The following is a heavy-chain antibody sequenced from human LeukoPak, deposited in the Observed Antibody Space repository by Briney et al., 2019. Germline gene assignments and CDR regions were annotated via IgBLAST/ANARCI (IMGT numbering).Heavy chain of an antibody. V-gene: IGHV5-10-1*01. CDR2: IDPTDSYT. D-gene: IGHD6-13*01. J-gene: IGHJ4*02. Sequence: GESLKISCTGFGYSFTSYWISWVRQMPGKGLEWMGRIDPTDSYTNYGPSFQGHVTFSADRSISTAYLQWSSLKASDTAIYYCARRRGYTSSWYDYWGQGTLVTVSS. CDR3: ARRRGYTSSWYDY. CDR1: GYSFTSYW.